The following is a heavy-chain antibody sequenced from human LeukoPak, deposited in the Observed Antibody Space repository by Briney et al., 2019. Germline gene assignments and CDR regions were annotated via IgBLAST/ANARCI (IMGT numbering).Heavy chain of an antibody. Sequence: PSETLSLTCTVSGYSISSGYYWGWIRQPPGKGLEWIGSIYHSGSTYYNPSLKSRVTILVDRSKNQFSLKLSSVTAADTAVYYCARAVVAAHYFDYWGQGTLVTVSS. CDR1: GYSISSGYY. CDR2: IYHSGST. CDR3: ARAVVAAHYFDY. D-gene: IGHD2-15*01. J-gene: IGHJ4*02. V-gene: IGHV4-38-2*02.